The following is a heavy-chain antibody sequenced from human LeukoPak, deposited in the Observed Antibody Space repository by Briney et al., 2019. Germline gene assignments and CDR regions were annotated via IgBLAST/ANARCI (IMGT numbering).Heavy chain of an antibody. D-gene: IGHD3-22*01. V-gene: IGHV4-4*07. J-gene: IGHJ3*02. CDR2: VDSSGNT. CDR3: ARILGGSGTNYYDSSGYPLDI. Sequence: SETLSLTCSVSVVSMNGYYWSWLRQSAGNRLEWIGHVDSSGNTNYNPSLESRVTISVDTSKNQFSLKLSSVTAADTAVYYCARILGGSGTNYYDSSGYPLDIWGQGTMVTVSS. CDR1: VVSMNGYY.